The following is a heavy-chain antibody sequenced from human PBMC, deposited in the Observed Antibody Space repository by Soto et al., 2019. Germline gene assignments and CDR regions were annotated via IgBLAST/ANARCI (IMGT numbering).Heavy chain of an antibody. CDR2: IIPIFGTA. V-gene: IGHV1-69*01. J-gene: IGHJ6*02. Sequence: QVQLVQSGAEVKKPGSSVKVSCKASGGTFSSYAISWVRQAPGQGLEWMGGIIPIFGTANYAQKFQGRVTITADESTSTAYMELSSLRSEDTAVYYCARDLKVSIGVPYYDILTGYPGHYYYYGMDVWGQGTTVTVSS. CDR1: GGTFSSYA. D-gene: IGHD3-9*01. CDR3: ARDLKVSIGVPYYDILTGYPGHYYYYGMDV.